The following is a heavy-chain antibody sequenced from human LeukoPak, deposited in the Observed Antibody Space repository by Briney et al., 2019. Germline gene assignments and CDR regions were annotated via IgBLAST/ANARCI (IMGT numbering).Heavy chain of an antibody. CDR1: GFTVSSNY. J-gene: IGHJ4*02. CDR3: AREIGVVVVAATPGY. CDR2: ISSSSSYI. V-gene: IGHV3-21*01. D-gene: IGHD2-15*01. Sequence: PGGSLRLSCAASGFTVSSNYMSWVRQAPGKGLEWVSSISSSSSYIYYADSVKGRFTISRDNAKNSLYLQMNSLRAEDTAVYYCAREIGVVVVAATPGYWGQGTLVTVSS.